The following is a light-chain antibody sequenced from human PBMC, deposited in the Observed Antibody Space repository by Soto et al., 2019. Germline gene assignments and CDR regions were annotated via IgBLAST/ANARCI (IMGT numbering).Light chain of an antibody. V-gene: IGKV3-15*01. CDR3: QQYNNWPPTWT. CDR2: GAS. CDR1: QSVSSN. Sequence: EIVMTQSPATLSVSPGERATLSCRASQSVSSNLAWYQQKPGQAPRLLIYGASTRATGIPARFSGSGSGTEFTLTISRLKSEDFAVYYCQQYNNWPPTWTFGQGTKVELK. J-gene: IGKJ1*01.